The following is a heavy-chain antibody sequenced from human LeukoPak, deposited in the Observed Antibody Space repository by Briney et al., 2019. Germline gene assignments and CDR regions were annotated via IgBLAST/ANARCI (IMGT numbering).Heavy chain of an antibody. D-gene: IGHD4-17*01. Sequence: PGGSLRLSCAASGFTFSSYSMHWVRQAPGKGLEYVSAISSNGGSTYYANSVKGRFTIFRDNSKNTLYLQMGSLRAEDMAVYYCARDHGDYGLFWGQGTLVTVSS. V-gene: IGHV3-64*01. CDR1: GFTFSSYS. J-gene: IGHJ4*02. CDR2: ISSNGGST. CDR3: ARDHGDYGLF.